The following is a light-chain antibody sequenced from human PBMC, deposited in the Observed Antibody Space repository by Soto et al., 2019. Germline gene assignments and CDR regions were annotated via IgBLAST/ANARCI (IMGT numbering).Light chain of an antibody. V-gene: IGLV4-69*01. Sequence: QLVLTQSPSASASLGASVKLTCTLSSGHSNYAIAWHQQQPEKGPRYLMKLNSDGSHSKGYGIPDRFSGSSSGAERYLTISSLQSEDEADYYCQTWATGIVVFGGGTKVTVL. CDR1: SGHSNYA. CDR2: LNSDGSH. J-gene: IGLJ2*01. CDR3: QTWATGIVV.